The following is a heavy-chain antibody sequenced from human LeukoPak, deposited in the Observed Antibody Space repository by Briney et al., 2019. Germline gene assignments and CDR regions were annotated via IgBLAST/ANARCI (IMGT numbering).Heavy chain of an antibody. CDR1: GFTFSSYA. D-gene: IGHD6-13*01. CDR2: ISGSGGST. Sequence: QSGGSLRLSCAASGFTFSSYAMSWVRQAPGKGLEWVSAISGSGGSTYYADSVKGRFTISRDNPKNTLYLQMNSLRAEDTAVYYCAKVSRQQLVFDYWGQGTLVTVSS. CDR3: AKVSRQQLVFDY. J-gene: IGHJ4*02. V-gene: IGHV3-23*01.